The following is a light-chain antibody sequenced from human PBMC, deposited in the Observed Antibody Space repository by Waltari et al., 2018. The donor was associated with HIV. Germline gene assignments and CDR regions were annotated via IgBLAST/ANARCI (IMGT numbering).Light chain of an antibody. V-gene: IGLV1-47*01. CDR3: AAWDDSLSGYV. CDR1: SSSTGSNY. Sequence: QSVLTQPPSASGTPGQRVTISVSGSSSSTGSNYVYWYQQLPGTAPKLLIYRNNQRPSGVPDRFSGSKSGTSASLAISGLRSEDEADYYCAAWDDSLSGYVFGTGTKVTVL. J-gene: IGLJ1*01. CDR2: RNN.